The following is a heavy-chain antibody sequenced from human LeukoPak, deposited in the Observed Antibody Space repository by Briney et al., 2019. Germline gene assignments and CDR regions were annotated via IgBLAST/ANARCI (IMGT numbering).Heavy chain of an antibody. V-gene: IGHV3-23*01. CDR3: AKASRFGYSYGPREYFYYMDV. D-gene: IGHD5-18*01. J-gene: IGHJ6*03. Sequence: GGSLRLSCAASGFTFSSYAMSWVRQAPGKGLEWVSGISGSGVSTYYADSVKGRFTISRDNSKNTLYLQMNTLRAEDTAVYYCAKASRFGYSYGPREYFYYMDVWGKGTTVTISS. CDR1: GFTFSSYA. CDR2: ISGSGVST.